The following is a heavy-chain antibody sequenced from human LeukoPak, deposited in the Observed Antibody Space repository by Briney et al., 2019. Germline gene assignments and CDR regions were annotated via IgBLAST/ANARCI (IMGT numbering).Heavy chain of an antibody. D-gene: IGHD2-15*01. CDR3: AKGGYCSGGACYPGYYFDY. Sequence: GGSLRLSCAASGFTFSSYGMHWVRQAPGKGLEWVAVIWYDGSNKYYADSVKGRFTISRDNSKNTLYLQMNSLRAEDTAVYYCAKGGYCSGGACYPGYYFDYWGQGTLVTVS. CDR2: IWYDGSNK. V-gene: IGHV3-33*06. CDR1: GFTFSSYG. J-gene: IGHJ4*02.